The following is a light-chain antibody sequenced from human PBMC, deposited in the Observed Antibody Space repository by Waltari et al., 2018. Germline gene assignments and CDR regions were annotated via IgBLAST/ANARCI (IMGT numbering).Light chain of an antibody. J-gene: IGKJ1*01. CDR3: QHYVSLPVT. Sequence: IVSPQSPGTLPLSPGERAYLSCRASQSVSRALAWYQQNPGQAPRLLIYGASNRATGIPDRFSGSGSGTDFSLIISRLEPEDFAVYYCQHYVSLPVTFGQGTKVEIK. CDR1: QSVSRA. CDR2: GAS. V-gene: IGKV3-20*01.